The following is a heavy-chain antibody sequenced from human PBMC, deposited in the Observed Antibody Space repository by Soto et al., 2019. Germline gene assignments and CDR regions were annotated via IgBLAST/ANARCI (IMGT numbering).Heavy chain of an antibody. J-gene: IGHJ5*01. CDR3: ATAAPDPFCGVCYLPSVWSVS. CDR1: GYTLTELS. D-gene: IGHD2-21*02. Sequence: ASVKVSCKVSGYTLTELSMHWLRQAPGKGIEWMGGFDPEDGETSYAPKFQGRATMTEDTSTDTAYMELRSLRSEDTAVYYCATAAPDPFCGVCYLPSVWSVSWGQGTLVTVSS. V-gene: IGHV1-24*01. CDR2: FDPEDGET.